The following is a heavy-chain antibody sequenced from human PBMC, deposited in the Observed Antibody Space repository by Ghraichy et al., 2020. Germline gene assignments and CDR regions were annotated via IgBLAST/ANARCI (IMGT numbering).Heavy chain of an antibody. J-gene: IGHJ3*02. V-gene: IGHV1-2*04. CDR2: INPNSGGT. Sequence: ASVKVSCKASGYTFTGYYMHWVRQAPGQGLEWMGWINPNSGGTNYAQKFQGWVTMTRDTSISTAYMELSRLRSDDTAVYYCARAVRRVSVTTRWLAFDIWGQGTMVTVSS. CDR3: ARAVRRVSVTTRWLAFDI. D-gene: IGHD4-17*01. CDR1: GYTFTGYY.